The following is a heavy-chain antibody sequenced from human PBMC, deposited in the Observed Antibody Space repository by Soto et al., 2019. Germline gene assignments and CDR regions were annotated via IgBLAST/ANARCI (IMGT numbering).Heavy chain of an antibody. V-gene: IGHV1-69*01. D-gene: IGHD2-21*02. Sequence: QVQLVQSGAEVKKPGSSVKVSCKASGGTFSSYAITWVRQAPGQGLEWMGGIIPIFDTTNYAQKFKGRVTLAADESTSTSYMELSSMRSEDTAVYYCSRAMAASTRDRFCSADDCYVAGSYWGQGTLVTVSS. CDR1: GGTFSSYA. J-gene: IGHJ4*02. CDR3: SRAMAASTRDRFCSADDCYVAGSY. CDR2: IIPIFDTT.